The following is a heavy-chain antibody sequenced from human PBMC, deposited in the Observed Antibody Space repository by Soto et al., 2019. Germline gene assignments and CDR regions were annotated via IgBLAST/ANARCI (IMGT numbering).Heavy chain of an antibody. J-gene: IGHJ3*02. Sequence: QVQLVQSGAEVKKPGASVKVSCKASGYTFTSYGISWVRQAPGPGLEWMGWISAYNGNTNYAQKHQGRVTMTTDTSTSTAYMELRSRRSDDTAVYYCARDVEEGLRSPDAFDIWGQGTMVTVSS. CDR3: ARDVEEGLRSPDAFDI. CDR1: GYTFTSYG. CDR2: ISAYNGNT. D-gene: IGHD1-1*01. V-gene: IGHV1-18*04.